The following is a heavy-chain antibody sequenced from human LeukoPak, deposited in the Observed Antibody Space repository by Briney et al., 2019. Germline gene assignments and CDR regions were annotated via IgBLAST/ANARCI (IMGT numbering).Heavy chain of an antibody. V-gene: IGHV4-34*01. D-gene: IGHD6-13*01. CDR3: ASLIAAAGTW. J-gene: IGHJ4*02. Sequence: PSETLSLTCAVYGGSFSGYYWSWIRQPPGKGLEWIGEINHSGSTNYNPSLKSRVTISVDTSENQFSLKLSSVTAADTAVYYCASLIAAAGTWWGQGTLVTVSS. CDR1: GGSFSGYY. CDR2: INHSGST.